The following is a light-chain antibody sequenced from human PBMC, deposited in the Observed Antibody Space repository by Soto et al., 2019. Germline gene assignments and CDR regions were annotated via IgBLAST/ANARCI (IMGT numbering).Light chain of an antibody. Sequence: DIQMTQSPSTLSASIGDRVTITCRASQSVSQWLAWYQQRPGKAPKLLIYDASSLESGVPSRFSGSGYGTEFSLTISSLQPEDFATYDCQQYDDYLWTFGQGTKVDIK. CDR1: QSVSQW. CDR2: DAS. CDR3: QQYDDYLWT. J-gene: IGKJ1*01. V-gene: IGKV1-5*01.